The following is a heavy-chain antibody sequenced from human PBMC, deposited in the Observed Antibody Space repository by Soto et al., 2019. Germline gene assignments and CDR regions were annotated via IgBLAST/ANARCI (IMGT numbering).Heavy chain of an antibody. D-gene: IGHD3-22*01. CDR2: ISGSGGST. CDR1: GFTFSRYA. Sequence: EVQLLESGGGLVQPGGSLRLSCAASGFTFSRYAMSWVRQAPGKGLEWVAAISGSGGSTYYADSVKGRFTISRDNSKNTLYLKMNSLRAEDTAVYYCAKDSDYYDSSGYYYERWYFDYWGQGTLVTVSS. CDR3: AKDSDYYDSSGYYYERWYFDY. V-gene: IGHV3-23*01. J-gene: IGHJ4*02.